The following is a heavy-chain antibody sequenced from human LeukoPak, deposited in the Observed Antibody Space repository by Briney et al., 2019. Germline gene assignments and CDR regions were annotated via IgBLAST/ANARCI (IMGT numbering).Heavy chain of an antibody. CDR1: GGSISSGDYY. V-gene: IGHV4-30-4*01. CDR3: ARDIIDYGMDV. CDR2: IYYSGST. Sequence: SETLSLTCTVSGGSISSGDYYWSWIRQPPGKGLEWIGYIYYSGSTYYNPSLKSRVTISVDTSKNQFSLKLSSVTAAVTAVYYCARDIIDYGMDVWGQGTTVTVSS. D-gene: IGHD3-10*01. J-gene: IGHJ6*02.